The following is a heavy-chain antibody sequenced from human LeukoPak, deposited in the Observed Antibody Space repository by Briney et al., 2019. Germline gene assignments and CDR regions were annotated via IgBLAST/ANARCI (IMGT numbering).Heavy chain of an antibody. CDR2: TYYRSKWYN. D-gene: IGHD6-13*01. Sequence: SQTLSLTCAISGDSVSSNSATWTWIRQSPSRGLEWLGRTYYRSKWYNDYAVSVKSRITINPDTSKNQFSLQLSSVTSEDTAVYYCARGSSSNSWYFDYWGQGTLVTVSS. CDR1: GDSVSSNSAT. J-gene: IGHJ4*02. CDR3: ARGSSSNSWYFDY. V-gene: IGHV6-1*01.